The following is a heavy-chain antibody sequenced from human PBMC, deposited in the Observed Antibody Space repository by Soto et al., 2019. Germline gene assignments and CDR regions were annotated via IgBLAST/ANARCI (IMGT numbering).Heavy chain of an antibody. CDR1: GFTFDYYA. CDR3: AKGGVLVAAAMAY. J-gene: IGHJ4*02. D-gene: IGHD2-2*01. Sequence: GGSLRLSCAASGFTFDYYAMHWVRQAPGKGLERVSGNSWNSGTIGDADSVKGRITISSDNAKDSLYLQMNNLRAEDTALYYCAKGGVLVAAAMAYWGQGTLVTASS. V-gene: IGHV3-9*01. CDR2: NSWNSGTI.